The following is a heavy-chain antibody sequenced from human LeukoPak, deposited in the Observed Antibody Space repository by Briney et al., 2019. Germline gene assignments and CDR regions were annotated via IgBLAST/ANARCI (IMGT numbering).Heavy chain of an antibody. J-gene: IGHJ4*02. D-gene: IGHD5-12*01. CDR2: IYYSGST. CDR3: ARHVGGSGYLYY. CDR1: GGTISTYC. Sequence: PSETLSLTCTASGGTISTYCWSWIRQPPGKGLEWIGCIYYSGSTNYSPSLKSRVTISVDTSKNQFSLKLTSVTAADTAVYYCARHVGGSGYLYYWGQGTLVTVSS. V-gene: IGHV4-59*08.